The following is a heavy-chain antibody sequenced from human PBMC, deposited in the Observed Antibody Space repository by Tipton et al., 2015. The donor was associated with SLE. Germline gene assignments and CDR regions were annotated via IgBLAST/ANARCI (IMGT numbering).Heavy chain of an antibody. D-gene: IGHD3-10*01. CDR3: ARVGSGVDY. CDR2: IYYSGCT. V-gene: IGHV4-39*07. Sequence: TLSLTCTVSGGSISSSSYYWGWIRQPPGKGLEWIGSIYYSGCTYYNPSLKSRVTISVDTSKNQFSLKLSSVTAADTAVYYCARVGSGVDYWGQGTLVTVSS. CDR1: GGSISSSSYY. J-gene: IGHJ4*02.